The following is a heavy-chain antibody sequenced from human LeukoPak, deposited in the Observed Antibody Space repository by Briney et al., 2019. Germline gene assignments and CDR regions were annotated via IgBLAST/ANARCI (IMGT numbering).Heavy chain of an antibody. CDR1: EYTFTNCW. J-gene: IGHJ4*02. CDR2: IFTEDSDT. D-gene: IGHD1-7*01. CDR3: ARATTGPRTLDY. V-gene: IGHV5-51*01. Sequence: GESLKISCKASEYTFTNCWIGWMRQMPGQGLEWMGAIFTEDSDTKYSPTFQGLVTISANKSISTAYLQWGSLEASDTSMYNCARATTGPRTLDYWGQGTLLSVSS.